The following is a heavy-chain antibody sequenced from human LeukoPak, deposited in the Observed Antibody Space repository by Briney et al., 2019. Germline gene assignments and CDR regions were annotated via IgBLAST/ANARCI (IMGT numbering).Heavy chain of an antibody. Sequence: KPGGSLRLSCAASGFSVSTNYISWVRQAPGKGLEWVGRIKSKTDGGTTDYAAPVKGRFTISRDDSKNTLYLQMNSLKTEDTAVYYCTTDWTDYWGQGTLVTVSS. D-gene: IGHD1-1*01. V-gene: IGHV3-15*01. CDR3: TTDWTDY. J-gene: IGHJ4*02. CDR1: GFSVSTNY. CDR2: IKSKTDGGTT.